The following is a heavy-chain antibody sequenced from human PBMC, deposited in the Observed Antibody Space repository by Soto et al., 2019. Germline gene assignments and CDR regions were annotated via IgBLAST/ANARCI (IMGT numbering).Heavy chain of an antibody. V-gene: IGHV4-61*05. CDR3: SYGSSFDY. J-gene: IGHJ4*02. Sequence: SETLSLTCTVSGGSISSSSYYWGWIRQPPGKGLEWIGYISHSGRTNYDPSLKSRLTMSVDTSQNQFSLQLNSVTAADTAVYYCSYGSSFDYWGQGTLVTVS. D-gene: IGHD3-10*01. CDR1: GGSISSSSYY. CDR2: ISHSGRT.